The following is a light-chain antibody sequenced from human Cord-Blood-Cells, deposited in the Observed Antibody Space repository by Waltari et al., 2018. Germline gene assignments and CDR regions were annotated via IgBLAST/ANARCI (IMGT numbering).Light chain of an antibody. Sequence: DIVMTQSPDSLAVSLGERATINCKSSQSVLYSSNNKNYLAWYQQKPGQPPKLLIFWASTRESGGPDRFSGSRSGADFTLTISILQAEDGAVYCCQKYYSTPVTFGQWTKVEIK. CDR2: WAS. J-gene: IGKJ1*01. CDR3: QKYYSTPVT. V-gene: IGKV4-1*01. CDR1: QSVLYSSNNKNY.